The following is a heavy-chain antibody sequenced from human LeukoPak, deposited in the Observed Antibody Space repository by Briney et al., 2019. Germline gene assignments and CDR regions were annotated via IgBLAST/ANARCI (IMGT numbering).Heavy chain of an antibody. J-gene: IGHJ5*01. V-gene: IGHV4-59*01. D-gene: IGHD2/OR15-2a*01. CDR3: ARDSSTWWFDS. CDR1: GDSISSSY. CDR2: IYYRGST. Sequence: SETLSLTCTVSGDSISSSYWSWIRRPPGKPLEGVGYIYYRGSTDYNPSLKSRVTISVDTSKNQFSLNLSSVTAADTAVYYCARDSSTWWFDSWGQGTLVTVSS.